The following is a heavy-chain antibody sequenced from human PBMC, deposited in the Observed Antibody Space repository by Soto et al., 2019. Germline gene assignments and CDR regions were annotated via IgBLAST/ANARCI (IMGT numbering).Heavy chain of an antibody. V-gene: IGHV3-33*01. J-gene: IGHJ6*02. D-gene: IGHD2-8*01. CDR3: ARDGPYCTNGVCYSYPGYYYGMDV. CDR1: GFTFSSYG. Sequence: GGSLRLSCAASGFTFSSYGMHWVRQAPGKGLEWVAVIWYDGSNKYYADSVKGRFTISRDNSKNTLYLQMNSLRAEDTAVYYCARDGPYCTNGVCYSYPGYYYGMDVWGQGTTVTVSS. CDR2: IWYDGSNK.